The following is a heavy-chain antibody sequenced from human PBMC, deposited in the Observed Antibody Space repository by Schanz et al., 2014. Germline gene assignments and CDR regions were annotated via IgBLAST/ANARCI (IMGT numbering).Heavy chain of an antibody. CDR3: ASSGAGYSSSWDFDS. CDR2: IVPIAGIT. CDR1: GGTFSSDT. D-gene: IGHD6-13*01. J-gene: IGHJ4*02. Sequence: QVHLVQSGAEVKKPGSSVKVSCKASGGTFSSDTFSWVRQAPGQGLEWMGRIVPIAGITNYAQRFQGRVTITADKSSDTAYMELSSLRSEDTAVYYCASSGAGYSSSWDFDSWGQGTLXTVSS. V-gene: IGHV1-69*02.